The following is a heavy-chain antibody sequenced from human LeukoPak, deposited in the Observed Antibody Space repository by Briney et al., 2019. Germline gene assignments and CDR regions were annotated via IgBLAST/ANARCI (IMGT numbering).Heavy chain of an antibody. CDR3: ARESSGVLGFDS. V-gene: IGHV3-48*02. J-gene: IGHJ4*02. CDR2: ISSSSSII. CDR1: GFTFSDYS. D-gene: IGHD3-10*01. Sequence: GGSLRLSCEASGFTFSDYSMNWVRQAPRKGLEWISYISSSSSIIYNADSVKGRFTISRDNVKNSLYLQMNSLRDEDTAVYYCARESSGVLGFDSWGQGTLVTVSS.